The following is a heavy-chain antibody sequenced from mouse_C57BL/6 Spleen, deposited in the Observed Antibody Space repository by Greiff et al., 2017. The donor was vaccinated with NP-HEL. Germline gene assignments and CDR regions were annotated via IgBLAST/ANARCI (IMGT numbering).Heavy chain of an antibody. CDR3: ARTRDAMDY. V-gene: IGHV1-4*01. Sequence: QVQLLQSGAELARPGASVKMSCKASGYTFTSYTMHWVKQRPGQGLEWIGYINPSSGYTKYNQKFKDKATLTADQSSSTAYMQLSSRTSEDSAVYYCARTRDAMDYWGQGTSVTVSS. CDR2: INPSSGYT. J-gene: IGHJ4*01. CDR1: GYTFTSYT.